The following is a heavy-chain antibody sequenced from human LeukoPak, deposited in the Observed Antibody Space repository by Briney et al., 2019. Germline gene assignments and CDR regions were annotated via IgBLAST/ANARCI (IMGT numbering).Heavy chain of an antibody. CDR3: ARDPRNYGMDV. V-gene: IGHV3-13*01. J-gene: IGHJ6*02. CDR2: IGTAGDT. CDR1: GFTFSSYD. Sequence: GGSLRLSCAASGFTFSSYDMHWVRQATGKGLEWVSAIGTAGDTYYPGSVKGRFTISRENAKNSLYLQMNSLRAGDTAVCYCARDPRNYGMDVWGQGTTVTVSS.